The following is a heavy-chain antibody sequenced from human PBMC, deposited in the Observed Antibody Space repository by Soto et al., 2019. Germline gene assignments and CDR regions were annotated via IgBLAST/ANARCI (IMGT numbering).Heavy chain of an antibody. D-gene: IGHD3-22*01. CDR3: ARGAYDSSGYSNYFDY. Sequence: SETLSLTCTVSGGSISSGDYYWSWIRQPPGKGLEWIGYIYYSGSTYYNPSLKSRVTISVDTSKNQFSLKLSSVTAADTAVYYCARGAYDSSGYSNYFDYWGQGTLVTVSS. CDR1: GGSISSGDYY. CDR2: IYYSGST. J-gene: IGHJ4*02. V-gene: IGHV4-30-4*01.